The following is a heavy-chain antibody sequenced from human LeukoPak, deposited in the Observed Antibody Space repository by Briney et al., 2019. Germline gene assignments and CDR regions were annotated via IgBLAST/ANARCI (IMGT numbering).Heavy chain of an antibody. CDR1: GFTFSIYG. CDR2: INHSGST. D-gene: IGHD6-19*01. V-gene: IGHV4-34*01. CDR3: AREGWQWLVHAFDI. Sequence: GSLRLSCAASGFTFSIYGMGWVRQPPGKGLEWIGEINHSGSTNYNPSLKSRVTISVDTSKNQFSLKLSSVTAADTAVYYCAREGWQWLVHAFDIWGQGTMVTVSS. J-gene: IGHJ3*02.